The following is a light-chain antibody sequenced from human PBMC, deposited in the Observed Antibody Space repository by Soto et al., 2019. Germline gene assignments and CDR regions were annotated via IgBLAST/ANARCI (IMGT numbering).Light chain of an antibody. J-gene: IGKJ1*01. CDR1: QRLLNRNGYNY. Sequence: DIVLTQSPLSLPVTPGEPASISCRSSQRLLNRNGYNYLDWFLQKPGQSPQLLIYMGSNRSPGVHDRFSGSGSGTDFTLKISRVEAEDVGVYYCMQPLQTPLACGQGTKVDIK. CDR2: MGS. V-gene: IGKV2-28*01. CDR3: MQPLQTPLA.